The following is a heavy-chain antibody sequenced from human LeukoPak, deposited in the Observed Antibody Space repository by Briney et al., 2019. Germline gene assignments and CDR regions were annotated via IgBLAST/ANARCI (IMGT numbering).Heavy chain of an antibody. V-gene: IGHV3-43*02. CDR3: AKIPPFGRYLDWYQPHDAFDI. D-gene: IGHD3-9*01. J-gene: IGHJ3*02. CDR2: INGVGGST. CDR1: LFSFYDYA. Sequence: VGALRLSHAHCLFSFYDYAMHWVRHAPPKGLEGVSLINGVGGSTYYVDSVKGRFTLSRDNSQKSLSLHTKSLRTEETALYYCAKIPPFGRYLDWYQPHDAFDIWDQGTMVTVSS.